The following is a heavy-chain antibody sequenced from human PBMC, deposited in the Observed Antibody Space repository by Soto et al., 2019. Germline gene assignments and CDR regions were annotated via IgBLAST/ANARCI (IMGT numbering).Heavy chain of an antibody. J-gene: IGHJ6*02. CDR3: AKRIKPDVLQLLQSARGHTLGNAMAV. D-gene: IGHD3-3*01. CDR2: IHSGGST. CDR1: GLTVCSSH. V-gene: IGHV3-53*01. Sequence: GGSLRLSCAAAGLTVCSSHMSWVRKPPGNGLAYGSIIHSGGSTSYAVSVRGRFTISSDVSKSTVYLQMNSLRAEDTAVYYCAKRIKPDVLQLLQSARGHTLGNAMAVWGQGTTVTVSS.